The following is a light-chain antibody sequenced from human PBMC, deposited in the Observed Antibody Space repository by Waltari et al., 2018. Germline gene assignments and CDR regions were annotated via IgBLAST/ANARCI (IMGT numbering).Light chain of an antibody. Sequence: QSALTQPASVSGSPGQSITISCTGNNSDVGRSNFVSGFQQHPGEAPKLMLYEVTNRPSGVSNRFSGSKSGNTASLIISGLQGEDEADYYCSSYTTSRTYVFGTGTKVTVL. V-gene: IGLV2-14*01. J-gene: IGLJ1*01. CDR1: NSDVGRSNF. CDR3: SSYTTSRTYV. CDR2: EVT.